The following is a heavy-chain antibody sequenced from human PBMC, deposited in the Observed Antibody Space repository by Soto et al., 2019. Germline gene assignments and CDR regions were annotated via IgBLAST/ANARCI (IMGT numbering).Heavy chain of an antibody. CDR1: GFTFSDYY. CDR2: ISSSSSYT. J-gene: IGHJ4*02. CDR3: ARVKAHYGSGEYYFDY. Sequence: QVQLVESGGGLVKPGGSLRLSCAASGFTFSDYYMSWIRQAPGKGLEWVSYISSSSSYTNYADSVKGRFTISRDNAKNSLYLQMNSLRAEDTAVYYCARVKAHYGSGEYYFDYWGQGTLVTVSS. V-gene: IGHV3-11*06. D-gene: IGHD3-10*01.